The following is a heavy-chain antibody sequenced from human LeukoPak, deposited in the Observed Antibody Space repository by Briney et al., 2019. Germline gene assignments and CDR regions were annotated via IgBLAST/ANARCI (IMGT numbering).Heavy chain of an antibody. Sequence: GGSLRLSCAASGFTLSSYSLNWVRQAPGKGLEWVSSISSSSSYIYYADSVKGRFTISRDNAKNSLYLQMNSLRAEDTAVYYCARDLTIFKFLDYWGQGTLVTVSS. V-gene: IGHV3-21*01. J-gene: IGHJ4*02. CDR3: ARDLTIFKFLDY. CDR2: ISSSSSYI. CDR1: GFTLSSYS. D-gene: IGHD3-9*01.